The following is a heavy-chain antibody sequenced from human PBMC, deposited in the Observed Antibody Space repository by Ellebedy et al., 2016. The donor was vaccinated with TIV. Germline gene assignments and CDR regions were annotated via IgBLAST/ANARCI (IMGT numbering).Heavy chain of an antibody. Sequence: AASVKVSCKASGYTFGNYGISWVRQAPGQGLEWMGWIRVYNGNTNYAQKLQGRVAMTTDKSTSTAYMELRSLRSDDTAVYYCARPRVVILGGAFDIWGQGTMVTVSS. CDR2: IRVYNGNT. CDR1: GYTFGNYG. J-gene: IGHJ3*02. V-gene: IGHV1-18*01. CDR3: ARPRVVILGGAFDI. D-gene: IGHD3-3*01.